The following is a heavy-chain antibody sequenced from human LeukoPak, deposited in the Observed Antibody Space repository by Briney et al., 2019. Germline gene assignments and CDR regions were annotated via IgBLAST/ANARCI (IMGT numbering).Heavy chain of an antibody. Sequence: ASVKVSCKASGGTFSSYAISWVRQAPGQGLEWMGWISSYNNNTNYAQKLQGRVTMTTDTSTSTAYMELRSLTSDDTAVYYCARGTYIMIVFGGVRSLNNWFDPWGQGTLVTVSS. J-gene: IGHJ5*02. D-gene: IGHD3-16*01. CDR3: ARGTYIMIVFGGVRSLNNWFDP. CDR2: ISSYNNNT. V-gene: IGHV1-18*01. CDR1: GGTFSSYA.